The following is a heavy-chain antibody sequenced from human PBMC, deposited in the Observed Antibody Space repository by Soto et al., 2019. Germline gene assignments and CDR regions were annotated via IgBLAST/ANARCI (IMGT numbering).Heavy chain of an antibody. CDR2: IYYSGST. Sequence: SETLSLTCTVSGGSISSNYWSWIRQAPGKGLEWIGNIYYSGSTNYNPSLKSLVTIAADTSKNQFSLKLSSVTAADTAVYYCARGRYFDWFPPRVYDAFDIWGQGTMVTVSS. J-gene: IGHJ3*02. CDR3: ARGRYFDWFPPRVYDAFDI. D-gene: IGHD3-9*01. CDR1: GGSISSNY. V-gene: IGHV4-59*12.